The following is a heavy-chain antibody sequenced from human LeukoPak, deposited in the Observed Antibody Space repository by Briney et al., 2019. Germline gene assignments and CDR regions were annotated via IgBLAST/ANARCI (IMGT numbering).Heavy chain of an antibody. J-gene: IGHJ4*02. V-gene: IGHV3-64D*09. Sequence: PGMSLRLSCSASGFTFRTYAMHWVRQAPGKVLEYVSAISSNGDSTFYADSVKGRFTISRDKSKKTLYLQMSSLREEDTAVYYCVKVGSAAGPGDFDYWGQGTLVTVSS. CDR1: GFTFRTYA. D-gene: IGHD6-13*01. CDR2: ISSNGDST. CDR3: VKVGSAAGPGDFDY.